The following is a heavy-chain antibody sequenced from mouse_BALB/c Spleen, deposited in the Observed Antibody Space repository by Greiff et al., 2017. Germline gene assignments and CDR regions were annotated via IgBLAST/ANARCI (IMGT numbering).Heavy chain of an antibody. CDR2: ISTYYGDA. CDR3: AREGPLDY. CDR1: GYTFTDYA. J-gene: IGHJ2*01. Sequence: VQLQQSGAELVRPGVSVKISCKGSGYTFTDYAMHWVKQSHAKSLEWIGVISTYYGDASYNQKFKGKATMTVDKSSSTAYMELARLTSEDSAIYYCAREGPLDYWGQGTTLTVSS. V-gene: IGHV1S137*01.